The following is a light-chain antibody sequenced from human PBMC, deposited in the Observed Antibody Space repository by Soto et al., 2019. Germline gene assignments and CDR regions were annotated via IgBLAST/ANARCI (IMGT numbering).Light chain of an antibody. CDR1: QSVSSY. J-gene: IGKJ4*01. Sequence: EIVLTQSPATLSLSPGERATLSCRASQSVSSYLAWYQQKPGQAPRLLIHDASNRATGIPARFSGSGSGTDFTLTISSLEAEDFAVYYCQQRSKWPLTFGGGTKVEIK. CDR3: QQRSKWPLT. CDR2: DAS. V-gene: IGKV3-11*01.